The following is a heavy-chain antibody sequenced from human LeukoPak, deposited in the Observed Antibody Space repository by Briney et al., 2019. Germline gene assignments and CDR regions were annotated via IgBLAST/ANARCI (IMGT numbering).Heavy chain of an antibody. CDR1: GFTFNTYG. CDR2: ISGSGGST. V-gene: IGHV3-23*01. CDR3: AKDRQSMVRGVAFDY. Sequence: PGGSLRLSCAASGFTFNTYGMSWVRQAPGKGLEWVSAISGSGGSTYYADSVRGRFTISRDNSKNTLYLQMNSLRAEDTAVYYCAKDRQSMVRGVAFDYWGQGTLVTVSS. J-gene: IGHJ4*02. D-gene: IGHD3-10*01.